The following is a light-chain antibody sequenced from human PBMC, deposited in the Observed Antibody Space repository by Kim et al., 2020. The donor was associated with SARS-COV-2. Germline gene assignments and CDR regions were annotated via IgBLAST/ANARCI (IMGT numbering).Light chain of an antibody. CDR3: QHYVTSPYT. V-gene: IGKV3-20*01. J-gene: IGKJ2*01. CDR2: GAS. CDR1: LTVDINF. Sequence: LSAGERATLSCRASLTVDINFLAWYQQRPGQAPRLLISGASTRATGVPDRFSVSGSGTDFTLTISRLEPEDFAVYYCQHYVTSPYTFGQGTKLEI.